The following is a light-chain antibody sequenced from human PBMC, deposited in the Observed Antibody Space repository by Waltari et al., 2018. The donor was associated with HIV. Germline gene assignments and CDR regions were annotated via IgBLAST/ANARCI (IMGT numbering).Light chain of an antibody. CDR2: KDT. CDR1: ALPKQY. V-gene: IGLV3-25*03. Sequence: SYELTQPPSMSVSPGQTARITCSGDALPKQYAYWYQQKPGQDPVLIIYKDTERPSGIPERFSGSNAGTIATLTISGVQAEDEAAYYCQSADSSGIYEIFGGGTKVIVL. J-gene: IGLJ2*01. CDR3: QSADSSGIYEI.